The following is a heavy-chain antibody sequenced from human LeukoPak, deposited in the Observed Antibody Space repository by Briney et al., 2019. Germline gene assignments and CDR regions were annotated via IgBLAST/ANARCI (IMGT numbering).Heavy chain of an antibody. CDR2: MSSRGNTI. Sequence: GGSLRLSCAASGFIFSDYYMSWIRQAPGKGLEWVSYMSSRGNTIYYADSVKGRFTISRDNAKNSLYLQMNSLRAEDTAVYYCARDGTRDGYGDAFDIWGQGTMVTVSS. CDR1: GFIFSDYY. J-gene: IGHJ3*02. D-gene: IGHD5-24*01. CDR3: ARDGTRDGYGDAFDI. V-gene: IGHV3-11*04.